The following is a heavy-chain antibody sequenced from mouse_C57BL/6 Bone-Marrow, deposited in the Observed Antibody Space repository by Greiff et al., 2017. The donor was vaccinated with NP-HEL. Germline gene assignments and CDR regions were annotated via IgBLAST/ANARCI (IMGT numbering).Heavy chain of an antibody. V-gene: IGHV5-4*01. CDR1: GFTFSSYA. CDR3: ARERGY. J-gene: IGHJ2*01. CDR2: ISAGGSYT. Sequence: EVKLMESGGGLVKPGGSLKLSCAASGFTFSSYAMSWVRQTPEKRLEWVATISAGGSYTYYPDKVKGRVTTSRDNAKHNLDLQMSHLKSEDTAMYYCARERGYWGQGTTLTVSS.